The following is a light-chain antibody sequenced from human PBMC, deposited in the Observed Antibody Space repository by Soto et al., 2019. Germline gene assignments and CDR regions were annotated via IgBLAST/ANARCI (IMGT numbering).Light chain of an antibody. V-gene: IGKV1-5*03. CDR1: QRISSW. Sequence: DIQMTQSPSTLSASVGDRVTITCRASQRISSWLAWYQQKPGKAPKLLIYKASSLESGVPSRFSGSGSGTEFTLSISSLQPDDFATYYCQQYNSYPITFGQGTRLEMK. J-gene: IGKJ5*01. CDR3: QQYNSYPIT. CDR2: KAS.